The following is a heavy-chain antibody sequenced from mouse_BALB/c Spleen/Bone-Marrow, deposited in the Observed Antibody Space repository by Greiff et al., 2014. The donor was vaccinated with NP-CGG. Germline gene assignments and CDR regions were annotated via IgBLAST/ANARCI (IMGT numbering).Heavy chain of an antibody. CDR1: GYTFTEYT. J-gene: IGHJ3*01. V-gene: IGHV1-26*01. CDR3: ARGFAY. Sequence: EVKLMESGPDLVKPGASVKISCKTSGYTFTEYTMHWVMQSHGKSLERIGGINPNNGGTSYNQKFKGKATLTVDKSSSTAYMELRSLTSEDSAVYYCARGFAYWGQGTLVTVSA. CDR2: INPNNGGT.